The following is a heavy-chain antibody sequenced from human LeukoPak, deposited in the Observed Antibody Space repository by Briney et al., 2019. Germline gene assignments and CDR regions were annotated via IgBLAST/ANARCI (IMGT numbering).Heavy chain of an antibody. Sequence: SETLSFTCTVSGGSISSYYWSWIRQPPGKGLEWIGYIYYSGSTNYNPSLKSRVTISVDTSKNQFSLKLSSVTAADTAVYYCATEAVMTTVTTSKDKRRGPMVDWGQGTLVTVSS. J-gene: IGHJ4*02. D-gene: IGHD4-17*01. CDR2: IYYSGST. CDR3: ATEAVMTTVTTSKDKRRGPMVD. CDR1: GGSISSYY. V-gene: IGHV4-59*12.